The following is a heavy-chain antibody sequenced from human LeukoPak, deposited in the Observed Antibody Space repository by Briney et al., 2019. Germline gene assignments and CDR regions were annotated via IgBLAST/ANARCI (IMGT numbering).Heavy chain of an antibody. V-gene: IGHV1-18*01. CDR1: GYTFTIYG. CDR2: ISAYNGNT. J-gene: IGHJ3*02. D-gene: IGHD3-10*01. Sequence: EASVTVSFKASGYTFTIYGISWVRQAPGQGLEWMGWISAYNGNTNYAQKLQGRVTMTTDTSTSTAYMELRSLRSDDTAVYYCASRVSDYGSGSFESDAFDIWGQGTMVTVSS. CDR3: ASRVSDYGSGSFESDAFDI.